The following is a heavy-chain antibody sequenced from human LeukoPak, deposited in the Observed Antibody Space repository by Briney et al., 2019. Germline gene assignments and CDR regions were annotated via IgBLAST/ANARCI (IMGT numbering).Heavy chain of an antibody. Sequence: GRSLRLSCAASGFTFSSYGMHGVRPAPGKGLEWVAVISYDGSNKYYADSVKGRFTISRDNSKNTLYLQMNGLRAEDTAVYYCAKARYYYGSGRSYYFDYWGQGTLVTVSS. D-gene: IGHD3-10*01. V-gene: IGHV3-30*18. CDR3: AKARYYYGSGRSYYFDY. CDR1: GFTFSSYG. J-gene: IGHJ4*02. CDR2: ISYDGSNK.